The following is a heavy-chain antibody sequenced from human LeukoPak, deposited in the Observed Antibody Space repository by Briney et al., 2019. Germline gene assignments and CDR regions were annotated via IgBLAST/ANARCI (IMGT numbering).Heavy chain of an antibody. J-gene: IGHJ6*03. V-gene: IGHV4-59*01. CDR2: IYYSGST. CDR1: GGSISSYY. D-gene: IGHD3-3*01. CDR3: ARGKADYDFWSGSFETTDYYMDV. Sequence: SETLSLTCTVSGGSISSYYWSWIRQPPGKGLEWIGYIYYSGSTSYNPSLKSRVTISVDTSKNQFSLKLSSVTAADTAVYYCARGKADYDFWSGSFETTDYYMDVWGKGTTVTVSS.